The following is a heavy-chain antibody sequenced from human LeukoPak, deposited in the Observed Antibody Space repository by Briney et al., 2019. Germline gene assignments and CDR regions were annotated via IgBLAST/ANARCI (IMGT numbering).Heavy chain of an antibody. Sequence: PAETLTLTCTASGCTFSSYYWSWVRQPPGKGLEWIGYIYYSGSTNYNPSLKSRVPISVDTSKNQFSLKLSSVTAADTAVYYCARAIAAPGMRFDYWGQGTLVTVSS. CDR1: GCTFSSYY. J-gene: IGHJ4*02. V-gene: IGHV4-59*01. CDR3: ARAIAAPGMRFDY. D-gene: IGHD6-13*01. CDR2: IYYSGST.